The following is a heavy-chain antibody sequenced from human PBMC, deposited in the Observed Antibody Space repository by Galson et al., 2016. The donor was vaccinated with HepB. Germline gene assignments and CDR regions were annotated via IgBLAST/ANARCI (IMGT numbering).Heavy chain of an antibody. V-gene: IGHV3-30*18. Sequence: SLRLSCAASGFTFGSYGMHWVRQAPGKGLEWVAVISYDASKKHYADSVKGRFTISRDKSKNTLYLQMNSLRAEDTAEYYCAKSPLMFFGELLGYFQHWGQGTLVTVSS. CDR3: AKSPLMFFGELLGYFQH. J-gene: IGHJ1*01. D-gene: IGHD3-10*01. CDR2: ISYDASKK. CDR1: GFTFGSYG.